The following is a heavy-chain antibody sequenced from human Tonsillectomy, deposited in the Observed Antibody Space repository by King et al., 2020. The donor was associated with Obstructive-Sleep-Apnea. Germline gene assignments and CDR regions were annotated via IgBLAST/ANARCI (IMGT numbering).Heavy chain of an antibody. D-gene: IGHD6-13*01. CDR1: GGSISSSTYY. CDR2: IYYSGTT. J-gene: IGHJ4*02. CDR3: ARDTFAGPDRQQLGFDY. Sequence: QMQLQESGPGLVKPSETLSLTCTVSGGSISSSTYYWGWIRQPPGKGLEWIGSIYYSGTTYYNPSLKSRVSISLDTSKNQFSLKLSSVTAADTAVYYCARDTFAGPDRQQLGFDYWRQGTLVTVSS. V-gene: IGHV4-39*07.